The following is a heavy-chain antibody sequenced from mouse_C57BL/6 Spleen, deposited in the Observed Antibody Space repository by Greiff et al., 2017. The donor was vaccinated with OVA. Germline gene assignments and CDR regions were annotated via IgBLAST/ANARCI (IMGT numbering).Heavy chain of an antibody. CDR3: TRSNYSNYGFAY. V-gene: IGHV1-15*01. CDR2: IDPETGGT. D-gene: IGHD2-5*01. CDR1: GYTFTDYE. Sequence: VKLQESGAELVRPGASVTLSCKASGYTFTDYEMHWVKQTPVHGLEWIGAIDPETGGTAYNQKFKGKAILTADKSSSTAYMELRSLTSEDSAVYYCTRSNYSNYGFAYWGQGTLVTVSA. J-gene: IGHJ3*01.